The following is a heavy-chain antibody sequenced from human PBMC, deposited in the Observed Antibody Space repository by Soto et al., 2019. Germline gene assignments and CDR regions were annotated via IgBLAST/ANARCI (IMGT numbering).Heavy chain of an antibody. CDR3: AGDFILKARLFDY. Sequence: SVKVSCKASGYTFTSYGISWVRQAPGQGLEWMVCISPYNGDTNYAQKFQGRVTMTTDTSTSTSYMELRSLRSDDTAVYYCAGDFILKARLFDYWGQGTLVTVSS. CDR1: GYTFTSYG. D-gene: IGHD2-21*01. V-gene: IGHV1-18*04. CDR2: ISPYNGDT. J-gene: IGHJ4*02.